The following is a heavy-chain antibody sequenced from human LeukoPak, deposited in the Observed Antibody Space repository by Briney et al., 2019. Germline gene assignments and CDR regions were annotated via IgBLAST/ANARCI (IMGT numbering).Heavy chain of an antibody. CDR1: GYTFPSYF. V-gene: IGHV1-46*01. CDR3: VRTAARRFDY. CDR2: INPTGGST. J-gene: IGHJ4*02. D-gene: IGHD6-6*01. Sequence: ASVKVSCKASGYTFPSYFMHWVRQAPGQGLEWMGIINPTGGSTTYAQKFQGRVTMTRDTSTSTVYMELSSLRSDDTAVYYCVRTAARRFDYWGQGTLVTVSS.